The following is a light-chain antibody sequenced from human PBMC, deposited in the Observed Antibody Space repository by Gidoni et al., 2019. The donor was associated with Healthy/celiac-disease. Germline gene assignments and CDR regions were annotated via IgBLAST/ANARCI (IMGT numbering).Light chain of an antibody. CDR3: QQSYSTPVT. J-gene: IGKJ3*01. CDR1: QSISSY. Sequence: DIQMTQSPSSLSASVGDRVTITCRASQSISSYLHWYPQKPGKAPKLLIYAASSLQSGVPSRFSGSGSGTDFTLTISSLQPEDFAPYYCQQSYSTPVTFGPGTKVDIK. CDR2: AAS. V-gene: IGKV1-39*01.